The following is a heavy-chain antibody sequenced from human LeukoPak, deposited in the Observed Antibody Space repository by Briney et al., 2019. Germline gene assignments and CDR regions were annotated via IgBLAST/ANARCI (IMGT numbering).Heavy chain of an antibody. CDR2: IGDSGGST. V-gene: IGHV3-23*01. J-gene: IGHJ4*02. CDR1: GFTLGAM. Sequence: GGSLRLSCAASGFTLGAMSWLRQAPGKGLEWVSTIGDSGGSTYYADSVKGRFTISRDNAKNSLYLQMNSLRAEDTAVYYCAREAGATDYYDSSGYYDYWGQGTLVTVSS. CDR3: AREAGATDYYDSSGYYDY. D-gene: IGHD3-22*01.